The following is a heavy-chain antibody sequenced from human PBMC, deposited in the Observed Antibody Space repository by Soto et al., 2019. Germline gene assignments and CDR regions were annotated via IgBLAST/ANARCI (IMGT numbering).Heavy chain of an antibody. Sequence: GGSLRLSYAASGFNFRNYWMHWVRQAPGKGLVWVSRINSDGRSTSYVDSVKGRFTISRDNAKNTLYLQMNSLRTEDTVVYFCARAPGWVDSWGQGTLVTVSS. CDR3: ARAPGWVDS. CDR1: GFNFRNYW. CDR2: INSDGRST. J-gene: IGHJ5*01. V-gene: IGHV3-74*01.